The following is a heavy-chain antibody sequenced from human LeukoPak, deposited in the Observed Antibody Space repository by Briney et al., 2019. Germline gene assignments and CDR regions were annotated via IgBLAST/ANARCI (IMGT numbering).Heavy chain of an antibody. CDR1: GGSISSYY. J-gene: IGHJ5*02. CDR2: IYYSGST. Sequence: SETLSLTCTVSGGSISSYYWSWIRQPPGKGLEWIGYIYYSGSTNYNPSLKSRVTISVDTSKNQFSLKLSSVTAADTAVYYCARGTKRYDTLTGYYLNWFDPWGQGTLVTVSS. CDR3: ARGTKRYDTLTGYYLNWFDP. D-gene: IGHD3-9*01. V-gene: IGHV4-59*01.